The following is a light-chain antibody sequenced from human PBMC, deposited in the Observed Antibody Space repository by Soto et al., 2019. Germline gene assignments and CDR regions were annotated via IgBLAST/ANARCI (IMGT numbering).Light chain of an antibody. V-gene: IGLV2-14*03. J-gene: IGLJ2*01. CDR2: EVT. CDR1: SSDVGGYNL. Sequence: QSALTQPASVSGSPGQSITISCTGTSSDVGGYNLVSWYQQHPGEAPKLMIYEVTNRPSGVSNRFSGSKSGTSASLAISGLQSEDEADYYCAAWDDSLSGVVFGGGTQLTVL. CDR3: AAWDDSLSGVV.